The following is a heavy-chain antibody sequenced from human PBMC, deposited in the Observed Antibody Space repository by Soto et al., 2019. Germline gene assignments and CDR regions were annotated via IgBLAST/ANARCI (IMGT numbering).Heavy chain of an antibody. D-gene: IGHD3-22*01. CDR2: ISYDGSNK. J-gene: IGHJ2*01. CDR1: GFTFSSYA. CDR3: ARDGAGSDSSGYYYVWYFDL. Sequence: ESGGGVVQPGRSLRLSCAASGFTFSSYAMHWVRQAPGKGLEWVAVISYDGSNKYYADSVKGRFTISRDNSKNTLYLQMNSLRAEDTAVYYCARDGAGSDSSGYYYVWYFDLWGRGTLVTVSS. V-gene: IGHV3-30-3*01.